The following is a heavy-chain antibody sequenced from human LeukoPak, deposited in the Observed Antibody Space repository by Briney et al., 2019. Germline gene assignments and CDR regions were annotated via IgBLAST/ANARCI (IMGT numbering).Heavy chain of an antibody. CDR1: GFTFSSYA. D-gene: IGHD2-15*01. CDR2: ISGRGGST. Sequence: PGGSLRLSCAASGFTFSSYAMSWVRQAPGKGLESVSAISGRGGSTYYADSVKGRFTISRDNSKSTLYLQMNSLRAEDTAIYYCAKVGCSGGSCPLYYYYYYMDVWGKGTTVTVSS. J-gene: IGHJ6*03. CDR3: AKVGCSGGSCPLYYYYYYMDV. V-gene: IGHV3-23*01.